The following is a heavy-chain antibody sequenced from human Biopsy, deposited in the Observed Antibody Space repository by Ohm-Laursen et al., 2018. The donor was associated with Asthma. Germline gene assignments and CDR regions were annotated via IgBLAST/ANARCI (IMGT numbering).Heavy chain of an antibody. CDR3: ARDLGIVGATPDGFNI. CDR1: GGSTSSEDYY. V-gene: IGHV4-30-4*01. Sequence: SQTLSLTWPVSGGSTSSEDYYWTWIRQPPGKGLEWVGYVYSIGSTYYNPSLDSRVMISLDTSKNQFSLSLSSVTAADTAVYFCARDLGIVGATPDGFNIWGQGTLVTVSS. D-gene: IGHD1-26*01. J-gene: IGHJ3*02. CDR2: VYSIGST.